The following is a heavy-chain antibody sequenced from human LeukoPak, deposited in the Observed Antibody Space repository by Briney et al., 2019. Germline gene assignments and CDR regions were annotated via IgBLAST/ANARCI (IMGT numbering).Heavy chain of an antibody. CDR2: IYSGGNT. J-gene: IGHJ4*02. V-gene: IGHV3-66*01. Sequence: PGGSLRLSCAASGFTVSSNYMSWVRQAPGKGLECVSVIYSGGNTYYADSVKGRFTISRDNSKNTLYLQMNSLRAEDTAVYYCATEVVIAVAGRDYWGQGTLVTVSS. CDR3: ATEVVIAVAGRDY. D-gene: IGHD6-19*01. CDR1: GFTVSSNY.